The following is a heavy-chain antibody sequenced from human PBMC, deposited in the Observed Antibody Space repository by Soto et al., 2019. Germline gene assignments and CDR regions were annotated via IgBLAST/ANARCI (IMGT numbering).Heavy chain of an antibody. V-gene: IGHV3-23*01. Sequence: LRLSCATSGFSFSNYPMTWLRQAPDKGLEWVSTISARGDKTCYAGSVKGRFTVSRDNSKNTLYLQMNTLGAEDTAIYYCTNYAFKGTPTPGAFEHWGQGTPVTVSS. CDR2: ISARGDKT. CDR1: GFSFSNYP. D-gene: IGHD3-3*01. CDR3: TNYAFKGTPTPGAFEH. J-gene: IGHJ4*02.